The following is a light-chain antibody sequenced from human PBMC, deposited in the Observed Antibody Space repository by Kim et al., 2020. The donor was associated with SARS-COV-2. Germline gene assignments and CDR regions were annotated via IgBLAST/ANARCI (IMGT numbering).Light chain of an antibody. J-gene: IGKJ2*03. CDR3: QQYDRPPYS. V-gene: IGKV3-20*01. CDR2: GTS. Sequence: EIVLTQSQGTLSLSPGERATHSCRASQSVAPNHLGLCQQKPGQAPRLLIYGTSKRATGIPDRFSASESGTDFTLTINRLEPEDVAVYFCQQYDRPPYSFGQGTKLEI. CDR1: QSVAPNH.